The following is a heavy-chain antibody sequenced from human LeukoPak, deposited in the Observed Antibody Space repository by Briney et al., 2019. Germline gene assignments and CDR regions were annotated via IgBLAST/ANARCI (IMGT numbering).Heavy chain of an antibody. D-gene: IGHD3-22*01. CDR2: IYTSGSA. J-gene: IGHJ4*02. Sequence: PSETLSLTCTVSGGSISSYYWSWIRQPAGKGLEWIGRIYTSGSANYNPSLKSRVTMSVDTSKNQFSLKLSPVTAADTAVYYCARGGYYYDSSGYYDYWGQGTLVTVSS. CDR3: ARGGYYYDSSGYYDY. CDR1: GGSISSYY. V-gene: IGHV4-4*07.